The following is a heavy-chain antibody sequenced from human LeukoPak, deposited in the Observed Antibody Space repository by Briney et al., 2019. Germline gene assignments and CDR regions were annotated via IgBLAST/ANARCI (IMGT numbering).Heavy chain of an antibody. V-gene: IGHV4-59*01. CDR2: IYYSGST. J-gene: IGHJ6*03. CDR3: ARALSRGYIYGYYNYYYMDV. D-gene: IGHD5-18*01. CDR1: GGSISSYY. Sequence: SETLSLTCTVSGGSISSYYWSWIRQPPGKGLEWIGYIYYSGSTNYNPSLKSRVTISVDTSKNQFSLKLSSVTAADTAVYYCARALSRGYIYGYYNYYYMDVWGKGTTVTVSS.